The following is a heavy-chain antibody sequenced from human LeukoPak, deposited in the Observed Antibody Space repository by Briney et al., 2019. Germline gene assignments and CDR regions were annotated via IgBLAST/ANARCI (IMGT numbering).Heavy chain of an antibody. J-gene: IGHJ4*02. CDR3: TRYIAAAGIYFDY. CDR1: GFTFGDYA. V-gene: IGHV3-49*04. CDR2: IRSKAYGGTP. Sequence: GGSLRLSCRASGFTFGDYALSWVRQAPGKGLEWVGFIRSKAYGGTPDYAASVKGRFTISRDDSKSIAYLQMSSLKTEDTAVYYCTRYIAAAGIYFDYWGQGTLLTVSS. D-gene: IGHD6-13*01.